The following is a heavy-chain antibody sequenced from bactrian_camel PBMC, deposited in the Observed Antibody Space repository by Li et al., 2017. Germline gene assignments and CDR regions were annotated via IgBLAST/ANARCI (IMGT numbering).Heavy chain of an antibody. CDR1: GYTDRAYC. CDR2: IYIYVGGGDT. V-gene: IGHV3S6*01. Sequence: HVQLVESGGGSVQAGGSLRLSCEASGYTDRAYCVGWIRQAPGKEREGVAGIYIYVGGGDTYYADSVKGRFAISQDNTKKSLDLQMNDLKPEDTAMYYCATFGPVYGTVTCGLDRRRAYAPASQGTQVTVS. D-gene: IGHD3*01. J-gene: IGHJ4*01.